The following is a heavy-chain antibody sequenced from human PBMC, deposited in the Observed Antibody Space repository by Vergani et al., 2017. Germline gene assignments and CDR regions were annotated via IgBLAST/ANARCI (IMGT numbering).Heavy chain of an antibody. CDR2: FDPEHGEV. J-gene: IGHJ4*02. Sequence: QVQLVQSGSEVRKPGASVKVSCQVSGYSLTELTIHWVRQAPGKGLEWMGGFDPEHGEVTFAHHIQGRVTMTEARSTDTAYMELSSVRPEDTALYYCAIVYDYKDSSGYYLDYWGQGTLVTVSS. V-gene: IGHV1-24*01. CDR1: GYSLTELT. D-gene: IGHD3-22*01. CDR3: AIVYDYKDSSGYYLDY.